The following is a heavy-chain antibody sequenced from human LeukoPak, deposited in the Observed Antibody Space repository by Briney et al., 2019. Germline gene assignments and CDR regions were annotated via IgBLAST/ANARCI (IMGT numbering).Heavy chain of an antibody. V-gene: IGHV3-23*01. CDR2: ISGSGGIT. J-gene: IGHJ4*02. CDR1: GFTFGSYA. Sequence: GGSLRLSCAASGFTFGSYAIYWVRQAPGKGLEWVSGISGSGGITYFAESVKGRFTISRDNSRNTVYLQINSLRAEDTALYYCAKTRAGNSSGRDPGWPMDYWGQGTLVTVSS. CDR3: AKTRAGNSSGRDPGWPMDY. D-gene: IGHD3-22*01.